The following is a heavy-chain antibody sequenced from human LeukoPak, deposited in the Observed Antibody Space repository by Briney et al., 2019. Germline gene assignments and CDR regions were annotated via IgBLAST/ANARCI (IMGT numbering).Heavy chain of an antibody. V-gene: IGHV4-34*01. D-gene: IGHD7-27*01. CDR3: ARAAAGDSDY. J-gene: IGHJ4*02. CDR2: INHSGST. CDR1: GGSFSGYY. Sequence: SETLSLTCAVYGGSFSGYYWSWVRQPPGKGLEWIGEINHSGSTNYNPSLKSRVTISVDTSKNQFSLKLSSVTAADTAVYYCARAAAGDSDYWGQGTLVTVSS.